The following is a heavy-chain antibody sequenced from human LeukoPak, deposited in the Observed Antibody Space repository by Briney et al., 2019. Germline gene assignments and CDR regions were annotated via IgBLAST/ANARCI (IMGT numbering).Heavy chain of an antibody. V-gene: IGHV4-34*01. J-gene: IGHJ4*02. Sequence: PSETLSLTCAVYGGSFSGYYWSWIRQPPGKGLEWIGEINHSGSTNYNPSLKSRVTISVDTSKNQFSLKLSSVTAADTAVYYCARKLGYSGYFTRWGQGTLVTVSS. CDR1: GGSFSGYY. CDR2: INHSGST. D-gene: IGHD5-12*01. CDR3: ARKLGYSGYFTR.